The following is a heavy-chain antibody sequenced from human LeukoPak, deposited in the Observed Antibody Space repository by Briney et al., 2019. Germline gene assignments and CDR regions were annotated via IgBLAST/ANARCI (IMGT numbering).Heavy chain of an antibody. CDR2: ISAYNGNT. J-gene: IGHJ4*02. Sequence: ASVKVSCKASGYTFTSYGISWVRQAPGQGLEWMGWISAYNGNTNYAQKLQGRVTMTTDTSTRTFYMELRNLGSDDTAVYYCARALYSDSSGYYPGLDHWGQGTLVTVSS. D-gene: IGHD3-22*01. CDR1: GYTFTSYG. V-gene: IGHV1-18*01. CDR3: ARALYSDSSGYYPGLDH.